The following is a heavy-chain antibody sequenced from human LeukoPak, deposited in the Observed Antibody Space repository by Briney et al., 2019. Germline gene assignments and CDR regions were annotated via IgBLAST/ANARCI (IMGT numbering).Heavy chain of an antibody. CDR2: ISDGGRT. D-gene: IGHD3-10*01. J-gene: IGHJ4*02. CDR1: GDSITSRSNY. Sequence: SETLSLTCTASGDSITSRSNYWGWFRQPPRKGLGWIGSISDGGRTFYNPSLQSRVTLSLDSSKNHFALRLKSVTDADTAHYYCAGRRGYHFDYWGQGTLVTISS. V-gene: IGHV4-39*02. CDR3: AGRRGYHFDY.